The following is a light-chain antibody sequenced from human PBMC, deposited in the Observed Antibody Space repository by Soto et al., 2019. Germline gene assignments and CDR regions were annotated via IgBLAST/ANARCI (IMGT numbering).Light chain of an antibody. V-gene: IGLV2-14*03. J-gene: IGLJ1*01. CDR3: SSYTTSNTRQVV. CDR2: DVS. CDR1: SSDVGGYNY. Sequence: QSVLTQPASVSGSPGQSITISCTGTSSDVGGYNYVSWYQHHPGKAPKLMIFDVSNRPSGVSNRFSGSKSGNTASLTISGLQPEHEADYYSSSYTTSNTRQVVFGTGTKLTV.